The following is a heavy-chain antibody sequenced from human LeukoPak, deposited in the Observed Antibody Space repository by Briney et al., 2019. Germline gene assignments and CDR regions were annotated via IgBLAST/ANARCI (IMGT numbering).Heavy chain of an antibody. CDR3: ARGPNFWSGPYKPTDAFDI. CDR1: GGSISSSSYY. D-gene: IGHD3-3*01. CDR2: IYYSGST. J-gene: IGHJ3*02. V-gene: IGHV4-39*07. Sequence: SETLSLTCTVSGGSISSSSYYWGWIRQPPGKGLEWIGSIYYSGSTYYNPSLKSRVTISVDTSKNQFSLKLSSVTAADTAVYYCARGPNFWSGPYKPTDAFDIWGQGTMVTVSS.